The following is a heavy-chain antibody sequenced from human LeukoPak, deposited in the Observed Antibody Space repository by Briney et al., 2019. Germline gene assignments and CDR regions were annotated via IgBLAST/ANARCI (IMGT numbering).Heavy chain of an antibody. Sequence: PGGSLRLSCAASGFTFSTYEMNWVRQAPGKGLEWVSYISSSGSNIYYADSVKGRFTISRDNSKNTLYLQMNSLRAEDTAVYYCAKGGWQQLVGYYFDYWGQGTLVTVSS. J-gene: IGHJ4*02. CDR1: GFTFSTYE. CDR2: ISSSGSNI. CDR3: AKGGWQQLVGYYFDY. D-gene: IGHD6-13*01. V-gene: IGHV3-48*03.